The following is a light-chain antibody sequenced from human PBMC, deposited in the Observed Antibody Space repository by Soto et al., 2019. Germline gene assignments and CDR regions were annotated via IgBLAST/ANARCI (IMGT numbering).Light chain of an antibody. J-gene: IGKJ2*01. V-gene: IGKV3D-15*01. CDR1: QSVNSN. CDR3: QQYINWPRT. Sequence: EIVMTQSPATLSVSPGERATLSCRASQSVNSNLAWYQQKPGQAPRLLIYDASTGATGIPARFSGSGSGTEFTLTISSLQSEDFAVYYCQQYINWPRTFGQGTKLEIK. CDR2: DAS.